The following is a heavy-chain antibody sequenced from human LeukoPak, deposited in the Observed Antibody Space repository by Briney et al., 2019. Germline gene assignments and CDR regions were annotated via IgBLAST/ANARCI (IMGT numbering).Heavy chain of an antibody. V-gene: IGHV3-7*04. CDR1: GFTFSSHW. CDR2: IKEDGSEK. CDR3: ARDPHPTYYLPDY. D-gene: IGHD1-26*01. J-gene: IGHJ4*02. Sequence: GGSLRLSCVASGFTFSSHWMSWVRQAPGKGLEWVASIKEDGSEKYYVDSVKGRFTISRDNAENSLYLQMNSLRAEDTAVYYCARDPHPTYYLPDYRGQGTLVTVSS.